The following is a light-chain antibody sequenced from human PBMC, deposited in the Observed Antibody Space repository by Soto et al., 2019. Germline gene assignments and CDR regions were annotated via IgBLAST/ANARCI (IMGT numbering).Light chain of an antibody. Sequence: QSAVTQPASVSGSPGQSITISCTGTSSDVGGYNHVAWYQQHPGEAPTLMIYDVSNRPSGVSNRFSGSKSGNTASLTISGLQAEDEADYYCGSYTSRSTYVFGTGTKVTVL. CDR3: GSYTSRSTYV. CDR1: SSDVGGYNH. V-gene: IGLV2-14*01. J-gene: IGLJ1*01. CDR2: DVS.